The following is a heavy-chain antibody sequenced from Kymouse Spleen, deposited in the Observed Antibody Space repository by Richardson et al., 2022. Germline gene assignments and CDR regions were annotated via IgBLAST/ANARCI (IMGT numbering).Heavy chain of an antibody. V-gene: IGHV4-39*01. D-gene: IGHD3-10*01. CDR1: GGSISSSSYY. Sequence: QLQLQESGPGLVKPSETLSLTCTVSGGSISSSSYYWGWIRQPPGKGLEWIGSIYYSGSTYYNPSLKSRVTISVDTSKNQFSLKLSSVTAADTAVYYCARRGGFGESPFDYWGQGTLVTVSS. J-gene: IGHJ4*02. CDR2: IYYSGST. CDR3: ARRGGFGESPFDY.